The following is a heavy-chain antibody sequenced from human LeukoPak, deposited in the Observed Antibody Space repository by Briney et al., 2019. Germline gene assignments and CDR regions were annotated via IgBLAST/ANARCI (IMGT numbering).Heavy chain of an antibody. CDR1: GASINSRAYS. V-gene: IGHV4-39*07. D-gene: IGHD5-24*01. J-gene: IGHJ4*02. CDR3: ASGAEVEMATRPRRLPFDY. Sequence: PSETLSLTCSVSGASINSRAYSWGWLRQSPEKGLEWVGSIEFSGNTNYNPSLKSRVTISVDTSKNQFSLKLSSVTAADTAVYYCASGAEVEMATRPRRLPFDYWGQGTLVTVSS. CDR2: IEFSGNT.